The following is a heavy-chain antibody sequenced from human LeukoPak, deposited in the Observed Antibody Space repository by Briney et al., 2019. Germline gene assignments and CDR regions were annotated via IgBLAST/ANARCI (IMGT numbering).Heavy chain of an antibody. J-gene: IGHJ4*02. Sequence: ASETLSLTCTVSGGSISNHYWSWIRQPAGKGLEWIGRIYISGSTNYNPSLKSRITMSVDTSKNQFSLRLSSVTAADTAVYYCAGGLYCSTSSCYSEFDYWGQGTLVTVSS. V-gene: IGHV4-4*07. D-gene: IGHD2-2*02. CDR1: GGSISNHY. CDR2: IYISGST. CDR3: AGGLYCSTSSCYSEFDY.